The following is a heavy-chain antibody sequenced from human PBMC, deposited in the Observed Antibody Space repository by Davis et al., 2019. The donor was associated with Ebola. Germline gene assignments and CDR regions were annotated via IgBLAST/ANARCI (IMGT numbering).Heavy chain of an antibody. V-gene: IGHV4-34*01. CDR2: INHSGST. CDR1: GWSFSGYY. D-gene: IGHD3-22*01. CDR3: ASPYDSSGYPDY. Sequence: SETLSLTCAVYGWSFSGYYWSWTRQLPGKGLEWIGEINHSGSTNYNPSLKSRVTISVDTSKNQFSLKLSSVTAADTAVYYCASPYDSSGYPDYWGQGTLVTVSS. J-gene: IGHJ4*02.